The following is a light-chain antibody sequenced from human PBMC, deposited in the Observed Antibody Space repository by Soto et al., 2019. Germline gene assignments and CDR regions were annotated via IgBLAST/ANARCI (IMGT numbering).Light chain of an antibody. CDR2: DAS. CDR1: QSVSSY. V-gene: IGKV3-11*01. Sequence: EIVLTQSPATLSLSPGERATLSCRASQSVSSYLAWYQQKPGQAPRLLIYDASNRATGIPARFSGSGSGTDFTLTISSLEPEDVGVDYCQQRSNWPPLTFGGGTKVEIK. CDR3: QQRSNWPPLT. J-gene: IGKJ4*01.